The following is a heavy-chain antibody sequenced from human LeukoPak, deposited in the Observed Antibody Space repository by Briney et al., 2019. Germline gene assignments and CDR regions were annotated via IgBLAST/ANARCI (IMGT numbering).Heavy chain of an antibody. D-gene: IGHD1-26*01. V-gene: IGHV4-59*08. CDR1: GGSISSYY. CDR3: ARVGVGPTGSAFDI. CDR2: IYYSGST. Sequence: SETLSLTCTVSGGSISSYYWSWIRQPPGKGLEWIGYIYYSGSTNYNPSLKSRVTISVDTSKNQFSLKLSSVTAADTAVYYCARVGVGPTGSAFDIWGQGTMVTVSS. J-gene: IGHJ3*02.